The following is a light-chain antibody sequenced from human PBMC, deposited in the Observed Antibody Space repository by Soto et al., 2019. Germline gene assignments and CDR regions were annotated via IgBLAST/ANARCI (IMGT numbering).Light chain of an antibody. CDR2: EGS. J-gene: IGLJ2*01. Sequence: QSALTQPASVSGSPGQSITISCTGTSSDVGSYNLVSWYQQHPGKAPKVMIYEGSKRPSGVSNRFSGSKSGNTASLTISGLQAEDEADYYRCSYAGSRTLDVVFGGGTKVTVL. V-gene: IGLV2-23*03. CDR3: CSYAGSRTLDVV. CDR1: SSDVGSYNL.